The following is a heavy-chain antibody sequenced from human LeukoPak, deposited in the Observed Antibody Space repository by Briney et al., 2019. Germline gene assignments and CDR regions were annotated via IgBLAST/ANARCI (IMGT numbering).Heavy chain of an antibody. CDR1: GGSISNENW. CDR3: AGSPIGYGMDV. CDR2: IYHSGST. V-gene: IGHV4-4*02. Sequence: SGTLSLTCAVSGGSISNENWWGWVRQPPGKGLEWIGEIYHSGSTNYIPSLKSRITISVDKSKNQFSLKLTSVTAADTAVYYCAGSPIGYGMDVWGQGTTVTVSS. J-gene: IGHJ6*02.